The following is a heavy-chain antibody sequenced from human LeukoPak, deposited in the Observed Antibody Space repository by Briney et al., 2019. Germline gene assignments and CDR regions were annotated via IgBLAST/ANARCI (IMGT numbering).Heavy chain of an antibody. J-gene: IGHJ4*02. Sequence: SGGSLRLSCAASGFTFSSYGMHWVRQATGKGLEWVAVIWYDGSNKYYADSVKGRFTISRDNSKNTLYLQMNSLRAEDTAVYYCARDRLYCSGGSCYSNFDYWGQGTLVTVS. CDR3: ARDRLYCSGGSCYSNFDY. D-gene: IGHD2-15*01. V-gene: IGHV3-33*01. CDR1: GFTFSSYG. CDR2: IWYDGSNK.